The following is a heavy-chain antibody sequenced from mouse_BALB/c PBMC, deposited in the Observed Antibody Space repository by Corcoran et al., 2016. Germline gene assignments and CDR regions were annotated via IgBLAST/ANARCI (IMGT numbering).Heavy chain of an antibody. Sequence: QIQLVQSGPELKKPGETVKISCKASGYTFTNFGMNWVKQAPGKGLKWMGWINTYTGEPTYADDFKGRFAFSLETSARTAYLQINNLKNEDTATYFCASRNLRYAMDYWGQGTSVTVSS. V-gene: IGHV9-3-1*01. CDR3: ASRNLRYAMDY. J-gene: IGHJ4*01. D-gene: IGHD1-1*01. CDR1: GYTFTNFG. CDR2: INTYTGEP.